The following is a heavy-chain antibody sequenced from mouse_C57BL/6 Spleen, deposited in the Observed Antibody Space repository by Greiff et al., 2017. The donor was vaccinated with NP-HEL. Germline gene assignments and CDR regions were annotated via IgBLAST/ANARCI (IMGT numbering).Heavy chain of an antibody. Sequence: VQLQQPGAELVMPGASVKLSCKASGYTFTSYWMHWVKQRPGQGLEWIGEIDPSDSYTNYNQKFKGKSTLTVDKSSSTAYMQLSSLTSEDSAVYYCARSGSIFDYWGQGTTLTVSS. CDR1: GYTFTSYW. D-gene: IGHD4-1*01. CDR3: ARSGSIFDY. CDR2: IDPSDSYT. J-gene: IGHJ2*01. V-gene: IGHV1-69*01.